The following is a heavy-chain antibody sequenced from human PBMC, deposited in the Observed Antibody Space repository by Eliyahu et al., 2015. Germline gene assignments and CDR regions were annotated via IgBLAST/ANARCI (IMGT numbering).Heavy chain of an antibody. D-gene: IGHD2-8*01. V-gene: IGHV3-21*01. CDR2: ISGNSNYI. CDR3: ARGSYADRGWFDY. Sequence: EVQLVDSGGGLVKPGGSLRLSXAXSGFPFNNYSMXWVRQAPGKGLEWVSSISGNSNYIYYADSLKGRITISRDNAKKSLXLQMHSLRVEDRAVYYCARGSYADRGWFDYWGRGTVVAVSS. J-gene: IGHJ4*02. CDR1: GFPFNNYS.